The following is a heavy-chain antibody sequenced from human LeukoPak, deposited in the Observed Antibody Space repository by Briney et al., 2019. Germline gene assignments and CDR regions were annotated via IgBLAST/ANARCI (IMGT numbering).Heavy chain of an antibody. Sequence: SETLSLTCTVSGYSISSGYYWGWIRQPPGKGLEWIGSIYHSGSTYYNPSLKSRVTISVDTSKNQFSLKLSSVTAADTAVYYCARGSPYYDFWSGYGYYYYMDVWGKGTTVTVSS. J-gene: IGHJ6*03. CDR3: ARGSPYYDFWSGYGYYYYMDV. CDR1: GYSISSGYY. V-gene: IGHV4-38-2*02. CDR2: IYHSGST. D-gene: IGHD3-3*01.